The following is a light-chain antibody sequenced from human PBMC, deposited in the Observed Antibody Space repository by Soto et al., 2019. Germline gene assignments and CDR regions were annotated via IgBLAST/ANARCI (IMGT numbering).Light chain of an antibody. Sequence: QPVLTQPPSVSGAPGQRVTISCTGSSSNIGAGYDVNWYQQLPGTAPKLLIYGNTNRPSGVPDRFSGSKSGTSGSLAISGLQTEDEADYYCQSWDTSLSGSVFGGGTNSPS. CDR1: SSNIGAGYD. V-gene: IGLV1-40*01. CDR3: QSWDTSLSGSV. CDR2: GNT. J-gene: IGLJ2*01.